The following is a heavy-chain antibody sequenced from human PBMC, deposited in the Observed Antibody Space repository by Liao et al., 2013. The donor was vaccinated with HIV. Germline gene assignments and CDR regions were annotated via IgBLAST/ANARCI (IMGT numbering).Heavy chain of an antibody. CDR1: NGSITNAIYY. V-gene: IGHV4-39*07. CDR3: ARGVPPDN. CDR2: LLYSGST. J-gene: IGHJ4*02. D-gene: IGHD5/OR15-5a*01. Sequence: QLQLQESGPGLLKSSETLSLTCTVSNGSITNAIYYWGWIRQPPGKGLEWIGSLLYSGSTHYNPSLKSRVSISIDTSRNQFSLIVRSVTAADTAVYYCARGVPPDNWGQGTLVTVSA.